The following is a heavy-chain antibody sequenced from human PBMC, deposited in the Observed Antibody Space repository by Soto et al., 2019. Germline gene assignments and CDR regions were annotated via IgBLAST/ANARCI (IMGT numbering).Heavy chain of an antibody. CDR1: GYTFTNFG. D-gene: IGHD3-10*01. V-gene: IGHV1-18*01. CDR2: ISTYSGNT. CDR3: ARAYHSGNYYELDY. Sequence: ASVKVSCKASGYTFTNFGINWVRQAPGQGLEWMGWISTYSGNTNYAQNLQGRVTMTTDTSTSTVYMELRSLRSDDTAVYYCARAYHSGNYYELDYWGQGTLVTVSS. J-gene: IGHJ4*02.